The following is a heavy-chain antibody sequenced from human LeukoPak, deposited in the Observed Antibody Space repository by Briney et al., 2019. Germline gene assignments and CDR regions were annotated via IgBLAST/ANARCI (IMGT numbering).Heavy chain of an antibody. Sequence: GGSLRLSCAASGXTFSNYEMNWVRQAPGKGLEWVSYISSSGSTTYYADSVKGRFTISRDNAKNSLYLQMNSLRAEDTAVYYCARGYCSGGSCYFDYWGQGTLVTVSS. CDR2: ISSSGSTT. J-gene: IGHJ4*02. D-gene: IGHD2-15*01. CDR3: ARGYCSGGSCYFDY. V-gene: IGHV3-48*03. CDR1: GXTFSNYE.